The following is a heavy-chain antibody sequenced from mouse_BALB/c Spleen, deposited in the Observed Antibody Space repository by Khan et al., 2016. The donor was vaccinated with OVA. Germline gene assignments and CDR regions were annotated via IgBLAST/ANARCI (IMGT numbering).Heavy chain of an antibody. CDR2: IIYTGYT. CDR1: GYSITTGY. J-gene: IGHJ3*01. Sequence: EVQLQESGPSLVKPSQTLSLTCSVTGYSITTGYWNWIRKFPGNKLEYMGYIIYTGYTYYNPSLNSRISITPHTTNNHSSLLLHSVTDEDTATYYCARSTYRYAFVYWGQGTLVTVSA. V-gene: IGHV3-8*02. CDR3: ARSTYRYAFVY. D-gene: IGHD2-14*01.